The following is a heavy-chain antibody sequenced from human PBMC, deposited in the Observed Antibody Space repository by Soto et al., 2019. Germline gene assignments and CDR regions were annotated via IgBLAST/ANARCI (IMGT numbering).Heavy chain of an antibody. J-gene: IGHJ5*02. CDR3: ARQPSITICGVVKYFAP. CDR1: GGSISSGGYY. Sequence: QVQLQESGPGLVKPSQTLSLTCTVSGGSISSGGYYWSWIRQHPGKGQEWIGYLYYSGSTYYNPSLKSRVTISVDTSKNQFSLKRSSVTAADTAVYYCARQPSITICGVVKYFAPWGQGTLVTVSS. CDR2: LYYSGST. D-gene: IGHD3-3*01. V-gene: IGHV4-31*03.